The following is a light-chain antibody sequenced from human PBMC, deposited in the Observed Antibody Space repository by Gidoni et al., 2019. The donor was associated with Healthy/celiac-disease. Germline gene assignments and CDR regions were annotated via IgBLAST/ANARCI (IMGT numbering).Light chain of an antibody. V-gene: IGKV1-5*01. CDR3: QLNRT. J-gene: IGKJ1*01. Sequence: DIQMTQSPSTLSASVGDRVTITCRASQSISSWLAWYQQQPGKAPKLLSYYASSLESGVPSRFSGSGSGTEFTLTISSLQPDDFATYYCQLNRTFGQGTKVEIK. CDR2: YAS. CDR1: QSISSW.